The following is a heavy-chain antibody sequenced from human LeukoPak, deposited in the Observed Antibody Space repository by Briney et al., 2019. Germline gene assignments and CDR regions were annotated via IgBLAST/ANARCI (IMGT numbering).Heavy chain of an antibody. Sequence: SETLSLTCDVSGGSIDSTNRWNWVRQPPGKGLEWIGEIHHDGRINYNPSLKSRVTLSVDKSKNQFSLRLNSVTAADTAMYYCARSHDHLWGNYPDYWGQGTLVTVSS. CDR1: GGSIDSTNR. V-gene: IGHV4/OR15-8*01. D-gene: IGHD3-16*02. J-gene: IGHJ4*02. CDR2: IHHDGRI. CDR3: ARSHDHLWGNYPDY.